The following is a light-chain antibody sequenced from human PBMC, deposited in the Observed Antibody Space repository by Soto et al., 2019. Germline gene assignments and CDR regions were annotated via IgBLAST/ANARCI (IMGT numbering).Light chain of an antibody. CDR1: QSVTNS. CDR2: DAS. CDR3: QQHISWPLT. V-gene: IGKV3-11*01. Sequence: EIVLTQSPVTLSLSPGERATLSCRASQSVTNSLAWYQQKPGQAPRLLVYDASNRATGIPTRFSGSGSGTDFTLTISNLEPEDSAVYYCQQHISWPLTFGGGTKVDIK. J-gene: IGKJ4*01.